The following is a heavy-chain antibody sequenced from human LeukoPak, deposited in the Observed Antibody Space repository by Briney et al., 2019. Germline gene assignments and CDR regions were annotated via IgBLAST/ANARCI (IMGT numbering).Heavy chain of an antibody. D-gene: IGHD4-17*01. V-gene: IGHV3-7*01. CDR3: AREPDYGDYAPFDY. CDR1: GFTFSSYW. Sequence: GGSLRLSCAASGFTFSSYWMSWVRQAPGKGLEWVANIKQDGSEKYYVDSVKGRFTISRDNAKNSLYLQMNSLRAEDTAVYYCAREPDYGDYAPFDYWGQGTLVTVSS. CDR2: IKQDGSEK. J-gene: IGHJ4*02.